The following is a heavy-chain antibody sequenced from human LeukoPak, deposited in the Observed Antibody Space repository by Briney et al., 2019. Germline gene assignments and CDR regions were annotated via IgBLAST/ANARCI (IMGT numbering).Heavy chain of an antibody. CDR2: IYTSGST. V-gene: IGHV4-61*02. Sequence: SETLSLTCTVSGGSISSGSYYWSWIRQPAGKGLEWIVRIYTSGSTNYNPSLKSRVTISVDTSKSQFSLKLSSVTAADTAVYYCARVPYCSGGSCYSWFDPWGQGTLVTVSS. CDR1: GGSISSGSYY. J-gene: IGHJ5*02. D-gene: IGHD2-15*01. CDR3: ARVPYCSGGSCYSWFDP.